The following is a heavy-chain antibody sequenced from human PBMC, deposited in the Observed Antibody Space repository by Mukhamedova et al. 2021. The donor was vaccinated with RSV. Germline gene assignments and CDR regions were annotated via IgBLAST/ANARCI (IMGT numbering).Heavy chain of an antibody. D-gene: IGHD2-15*01. Sequence: GLEWVSSIRGGGQYTFYADSVKGRFTISSDNSESTLHLQMNNLRVDDTAVYYCTKGGYCSGGNCFSLVSLDYWGRGSLVTVSS. CDR2: IRGGGQYT. CDR3: TKGGYCSGGNCFSLVSLDY. J-gene: IGHJ4*02. V-gene: IGHV3-23*01.